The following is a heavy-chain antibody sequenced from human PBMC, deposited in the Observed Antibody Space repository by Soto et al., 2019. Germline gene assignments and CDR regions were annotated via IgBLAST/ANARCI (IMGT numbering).Heavy chain of an antibody. CDR2: IYYSGST. CDR1: GGSISSYY. J-gene: IGHJ5*02. CDR3: ARLVDDFWSGTYNCFDP. V-gene: IGHV4-59*08. D-gene: IGHD3-3*01. Sequence: SETLSLTCTVSGGSISSYYWSWIRQPPGKGLEWIGYIYYSGSTNYNPSLKSRVTISVDTSKNQFSLKLSSVTAADTAVYYCARLVDDFWSGTYNCFDPRGQGTLVTVST.